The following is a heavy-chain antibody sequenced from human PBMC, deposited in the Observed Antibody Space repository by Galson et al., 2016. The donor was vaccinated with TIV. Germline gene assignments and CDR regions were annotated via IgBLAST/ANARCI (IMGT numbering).Heavy chain of an antibody. CDR1: GESFRGHY. CDR2: INHDGTT. J-gene: IGHJ3*02. D-gene: IGHD5-12*01. Sequence: SETLSLTCKFHGESFRGHYWTWIRQTPGKGLEWIGQINHDGTTNYNPSLRGRITVSEDTSKNQFSLQLTSVTTIDTAVYYCVRKATSGGYVFDIWGQGTMVTVSS. CDR3: VRKATSGGYVFDI. V-gene: IGHV4-34*10.